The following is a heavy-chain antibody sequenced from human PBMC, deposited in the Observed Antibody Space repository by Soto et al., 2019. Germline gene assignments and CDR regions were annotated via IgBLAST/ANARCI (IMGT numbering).Heavy chain of an antibody. CDR3: ARVRPVRRQQLNLPYYGMDV. CDR1: GGTHSGNA. CDR2: IIPIFGTA. V-gene: IGHV1-69*13. D-gene: IGHD6-13*01. Sequence: SGKQFCKASGGTHSGNAIRWVRQAPGQGLEWTGGIIPIFGTANYAQKFHGRVTITADESTSTAYMELSSLRSEDTAVYYCARVRPVRRQQLNLPYYGMDVWG. J-gene: IGHJ6*02.